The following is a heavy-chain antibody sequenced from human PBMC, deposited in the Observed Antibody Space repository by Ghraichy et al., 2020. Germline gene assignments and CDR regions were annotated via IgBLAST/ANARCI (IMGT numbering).Heavy chain of an antibody. D-gene: IGHD5-12*01. J-gene: IGHJ4*02. CDR2: IYSGGST. Sequence: GGSLRLSCAASGFTVSSNYMSWVRQAPGKGLEWVSVIYSGGSTYYADSVKGRFTISRDNSKNTLYLQMNSLRAEDTAVYYCARDRGYDYSGYFDYWGQGTLVTVSS. CDR1: GFTVSSNY. CDR3: ARDRGYDYSGYFDY. V-gene: IGHV3-53*01.